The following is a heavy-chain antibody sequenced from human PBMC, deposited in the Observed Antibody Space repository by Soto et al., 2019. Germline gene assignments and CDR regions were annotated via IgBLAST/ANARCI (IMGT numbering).Heavy chain of an antibody. CDR1: GFTFSSYS. V-gene: IGHV3-21*01. CDR3: AGDPGYCSGGSCYWAAPLDY. Sequence: GGSLRLSCAASGFTFSSYSMNWVRQAPGKGLEWVSSISSSSSYIYYADSVKGRFTISRDNAKNSLYLQMNSLRAEDTAVYYCAGDPGYCSGGSCYWAAPLDYWGQGTLVTVSS. J-gene: IGHJ4*02. CDR2: ISSSSSYI. D-gene: IGHD2-15*01.